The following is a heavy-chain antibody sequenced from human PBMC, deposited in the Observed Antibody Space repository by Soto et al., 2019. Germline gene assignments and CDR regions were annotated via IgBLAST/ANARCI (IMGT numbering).Heavy chain of an antibody. Sequence: QVQLQVSGPGLVKPSETLSLTCTVSGGSISSNYWSWIRQPAGKGLEWIGRINTSGTTNYNPSLKRRVSMSVDTSKNQFSLKVNSVTAADTAVYYCARDVRWDRGLDVWGQGTTVTVSS. V-gene: IGHV4-4*07. CDR3: ARDVRWDRGLDV. J-gene: IGHJ6*02. CDR1: GGSISSNY. CDR2: INTSGTT. D-gene: IGHD1-26*01.